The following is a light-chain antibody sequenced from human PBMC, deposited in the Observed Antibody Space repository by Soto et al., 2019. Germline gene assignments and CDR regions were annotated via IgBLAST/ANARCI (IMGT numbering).Light chain of an antibody. CDR3: QHYGDSRT. Sequence: EIVMTQSPATLSVSPGERATLSCRASQSVSSRYLAWYQQKPGQAPRLLIYDTSSRTTGIPDRFSGSGSGTDFTLTISRLEPEDFAVYFCQHYGDSRTFGQGTKVDIK. CDR2: DTS. J-gene: IGKJ1*01. V-gene: IGKV3-20*01. CDR1: QSVSSRY.